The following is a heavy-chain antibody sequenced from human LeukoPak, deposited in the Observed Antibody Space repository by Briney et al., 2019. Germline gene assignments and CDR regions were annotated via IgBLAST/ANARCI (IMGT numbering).Heavy chain of an antibody. CDR2: ISGSGGST. CDR1: GFTFSSYA. CDR3: AKDIGSAGYSSSWYLGYYYGMDV. Sequence: GGSLRLSCAASGFTFSSYAMSWVRQAPGKGLEWVSAISGSGGSTYYADSVKGRFTISRDNSKNTLYLQMNSLRAEDTALYYCAKDIGSAGYSSSWYLGYYYGMDVWGQGTTVTVSS. V-gene: IGHV3-23*01. J-gene: IGHJ6*02. D-gene: IGHD6-13*01.